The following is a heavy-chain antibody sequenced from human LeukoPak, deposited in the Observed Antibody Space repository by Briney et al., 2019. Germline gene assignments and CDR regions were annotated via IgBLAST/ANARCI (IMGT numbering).Heavy chain of an antibody. CDR2: IHHSGST. CDR1: GGSINSNNSY. V-gene: IGHV4-31*03. CDR3: ARGTYSTTWLGVVHFDY. D-gene: IGHD6-13*01. Sequence: PSETLSLTCTVSGGSINSNNSYWTWVRQHPGKGLEWLGYIHHSGSTYYNPSLKSRFTMSVDTSKNQFSLKVNTVTAADTAVYYCARGTYSTTWLGVVHFDYWGQGTLVTVSS. J-gene: IGHJ4*02.